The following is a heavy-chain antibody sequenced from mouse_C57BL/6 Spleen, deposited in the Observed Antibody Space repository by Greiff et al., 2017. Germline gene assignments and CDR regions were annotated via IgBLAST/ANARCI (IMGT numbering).Heavy chain of an antibody. Sequence: VQLQQSVAELVRPGASVKLSCTASGFNIKNTYMHWVKQRPEQGLEWIGRIDPANGNTKYAPKFQCKATITADTSSNTAYLQLSSLTSEDTAIYYCASLYYYGSSYDAMDYWGQGTSVTVSS. V-gene: IGHV14-3*01. J-gene: IGHJ4*01. CDR1: GFNIKNTY. D-gene: IGHD1-1*01. CDR3: ASLYYYGSSYDAMDY. CDR2: IDPANGNT.